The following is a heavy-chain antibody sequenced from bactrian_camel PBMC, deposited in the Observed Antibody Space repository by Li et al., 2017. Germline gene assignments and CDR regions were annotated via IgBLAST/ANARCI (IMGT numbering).Heavy chain of an antibody. Sequence: QLVESGGGSVEAGGSLRLSCEFSEYTSSRNCMTWFRQSPVEEREGVAAVYRSSGRTYYADSVKGRFTGSQDKAKDTVYLQMNDLKPEDTATYYCAAERACPNPRRTRVGGVALYTYTGQGTQVTVS. CDR2: VYRSSGRT. J-gene: IGHJ4*01. CDR1: EYTSSRNC. V-gene: IGHV3S25*01. D-gene: IGHD7*01.